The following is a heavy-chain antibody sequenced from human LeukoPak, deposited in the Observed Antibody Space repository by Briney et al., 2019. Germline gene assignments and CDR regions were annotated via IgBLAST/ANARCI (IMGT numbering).Heavy chain of an antibody. CDR1: GFTFSSYT. Sequence: GGSLRLSCAASGFTFSSYTMSWVRQAPGKGLEWVSAISGSGGSTYYADSVKGRFTISRDNSKNTLYLQMNSLRAEDTAVYYCAKDQATITMVRGVYNYWGQGTLVTVSS. D-gene: IGHD3-10*01. J-gene: IGHJ4*02. V-gene: IGHV3-23*01. CDR3: AKDQATITMVRGVYNY. CDR2: ISGSGGST.